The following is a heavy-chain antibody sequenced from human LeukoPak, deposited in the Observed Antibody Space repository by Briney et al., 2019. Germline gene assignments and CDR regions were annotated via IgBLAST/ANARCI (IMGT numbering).Heavy chain of an antibody. J-gene: IGHJ4*02. Sequence: GGSLRLSCAASGFTFSSYAMNWVRQAPGKGLEWVSGISPSGGTTYYADSVKGRFTISRDNSKDTLCLQMNSLGVEDTAVYYCAKDLGDYIYPSLFDYWGQGTLVTVSS. CDR3: AKDLGDYIYPSLFDY. V-gene: IGHV3-23*01. D-gene: IGHD3-16*01. CDR1: GFTFSSYA. CDR2: ISPSGGTT.